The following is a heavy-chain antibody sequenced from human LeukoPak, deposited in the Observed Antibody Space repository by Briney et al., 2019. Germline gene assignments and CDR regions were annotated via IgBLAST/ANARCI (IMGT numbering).Heavy chain of an antibody. Sequence: GASVKVSCKASGYTFASYDINWVRQATGQGPEWMGWMNPSSGNTDYAQTFQGRVSMTRDTSTDTAYLELSSLRSEDTAVYYCATHTYYYASGSFAYWGQGTLVTVSS. V-gene: IGHV1-8*01. CDR1: GYTFASYD. J-gene: IGHJ4*02. D-gene: IGHD3-10*01. CDR3: ATHTYYYASGSFAY. CDR2: MNPSSGNT.